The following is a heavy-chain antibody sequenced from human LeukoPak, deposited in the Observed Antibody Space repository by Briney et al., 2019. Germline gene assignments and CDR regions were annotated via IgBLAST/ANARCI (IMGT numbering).Heavy chain of an antibody. CDR2: ISYDGSNK. Sequence: PGGPLRLSCAASGFTFSSYWMSWVRQAPGKGLEWVAVISYDGSNKYYADSVKGRFTISRDNSKNTLYLQMNSLRAEDTAVYYCAKDSGSSGYYYYFDYWGQGTLVTVSS. CDR1: GFTFSSYW. V-gene: IGHV3-30*18. CDR3: AKDSGSSGYYYYFDY. J-gene: IGHJ4*02. D-gene: IGHD3-22*01.